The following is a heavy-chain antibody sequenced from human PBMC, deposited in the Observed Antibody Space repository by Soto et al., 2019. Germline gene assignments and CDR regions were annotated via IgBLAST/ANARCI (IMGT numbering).Heavy chain of an antibody. CDR2: IIPIFGTA. CDR1: GGTFSSYA. D-gene: IGHD2-21*02. V-gene: IGHV1-69*06. J-gene: IGHJ6*02. CDR3: AREGCGGDCYHYYYGMDV. Sequence: ASVKVFCKASGGTFSSYAISWVRQAPGQGLEWMGGIIPIFGTANYAQKFQGRVTITADKSTSTAYMELSSLRSEDTAVYYCAREGCGGDCYHYYYGMDVWGQGTTVTVSS.